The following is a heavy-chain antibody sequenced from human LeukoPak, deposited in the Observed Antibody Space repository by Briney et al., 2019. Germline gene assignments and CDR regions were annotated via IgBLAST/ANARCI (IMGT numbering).Heavy chain of an antibody. CDR3: AKELLLRYFDY. CDR2: LSGSGTGT. D-gene: IGHD3-9*01. CDR1: GFPFSNYA. Sequence: GGSLILSCAVSGFPFSNYAMSWVRQAPGKGLEWVSGLSGSGTGTYYADSVKGRFTISRDNSKNTLYLQMNSLRAEDTAIYYCAKELLLRYFDYWGQGTLVTVST. J-gene: IGHJ4*02. V-gene: IGHV3-23*01.